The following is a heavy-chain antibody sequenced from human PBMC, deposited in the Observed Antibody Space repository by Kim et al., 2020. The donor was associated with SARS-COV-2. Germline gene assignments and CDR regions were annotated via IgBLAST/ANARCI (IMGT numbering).Heavy chain of an antibody. V-gene: IGHV4-39*01. D-gene: IGHD3-3*01. CDR3: ARGYYDFWSGYPDY. Sequence: PPLKSRVTISVDTSKNQFSLKLSSVTAADTAVYYCARGYYDFWSGYPDYWGQGTLVTVSS. J-gene: IGHJ4*02.